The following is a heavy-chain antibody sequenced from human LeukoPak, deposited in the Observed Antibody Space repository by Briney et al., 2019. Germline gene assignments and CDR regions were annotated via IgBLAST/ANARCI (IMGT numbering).Heavy chain of an antibody. D-gene: IGHD1-14*01. CDR2: IYYSGST. CDR1: GGSISSGGYY. V-gene: IGHV4-31*03. CDR3: ARVARQAGTMSYFDC. J-gene: IGHJ4*02. Sequence: SQTLSLTCTVSGGSISSGGYYWSWIRQHPGKGLEWIGYIYYSGSTYYNPSLKSRVTISVDTSKNQFSLKPSSVTAADRAVYYCARVARQAGTMSYFDCWGQETLATVSS.